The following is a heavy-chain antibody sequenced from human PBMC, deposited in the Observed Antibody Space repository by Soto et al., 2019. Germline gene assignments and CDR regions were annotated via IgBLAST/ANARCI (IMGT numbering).Heavy chain of an antibody. D-gene: IGHD3-9*01. V-gene: IGHV3-7*01. Sequence: QPGGSLRLSCAASGFTFSSYWMSWVRQAPGKGLEWVANIKQDGSEKYYVDSVKGRFTISRDNAKNSLYLQMNSLRAEDTAVYYCASSYDILTGYNPSGAFDIWGQGTMVTVSS. CDR2: IKQDGSEK. CDR1: GFTFSSYW. CDR3: ASSYDILTGYNPSGAFDI. J-gene: IGHJ3*02.